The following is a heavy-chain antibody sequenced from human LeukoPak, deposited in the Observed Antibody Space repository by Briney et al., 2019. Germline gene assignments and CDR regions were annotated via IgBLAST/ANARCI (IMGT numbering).Heavy chain of an antibody. CDR2: IIPIFGTA. CDR3: ARATDSSGYYYGWFDP. J-gene: IGHJ5*02. D-gene: IGHD3-22*01. V-gene: IGHV1-69*13. Sequence: VASVKVSCKASGGTFSSYAISWVRQAPGQGLEWMGGIIPIFGTANYAQKFQGRVTITADESTSTAYMELSSLRSEDTAVYYCARATDSSGYYYGWFDPWGQGTLVTVSS. CDR1: GGTFSSYA.